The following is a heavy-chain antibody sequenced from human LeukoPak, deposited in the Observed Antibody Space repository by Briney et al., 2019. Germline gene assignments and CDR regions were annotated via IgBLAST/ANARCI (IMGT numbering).Heavy chain of an antibody. D-gene: IGHD3-3*01. J-gene: IGHJ3*02. CDR2: INHSGST. Sequence: SETLSLTCTVSGGSISSYYWSWIRQPPGKGLEWIGEINHSGSTNYNPSLKSRVTISVDTSKNQFSLKLSSVTAADTAVYYCARGGRGFWSGYAARAFDIWGQGTMVTVSS. CDR1: GGSISSYY. CDR3: ARGGRGFWSGYAARAFDI. V-gene: IGHV4-34*01.